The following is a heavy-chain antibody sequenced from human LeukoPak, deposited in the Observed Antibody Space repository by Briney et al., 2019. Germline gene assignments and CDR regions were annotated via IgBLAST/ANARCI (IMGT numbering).Heavy chain of an antibody. Sequence: SETLSLTCTVSGGAISSYYWSWIRQPPGKGLEWIGYIYYSGSTNYNPSLKSRVTISVDTSKNQFSLRLSSVTAADTAVYYCARGDDGDVDYWGQGTLVTVSS. J-gene: IGHJ4*02. CDR3: ARGDDGDVDY. CDR2: IYYSGST. D-gene: IGHD4-17*01. V-gene: IGHV4-59*01. CDR1: GGAISSYY.